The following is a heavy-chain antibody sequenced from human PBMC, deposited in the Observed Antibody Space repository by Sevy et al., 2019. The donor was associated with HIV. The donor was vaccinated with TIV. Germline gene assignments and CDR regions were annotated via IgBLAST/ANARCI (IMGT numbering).Heavy chain of an antibody. V-gene: IGHV3-7*01. CDR1: GFTFSTYW. Sequence: GGSLRLSCAASGFTFSTYWMTWVRQAPGKGLEWVAYIKQDGTEAYHVDAVRGRFTVSRDNSHKSFFLQMTSLRDEDTAVYYCARGLADWGSFHYSLWGQGTPVTVSS. CDR2: IKQDGTEA. J-gene: IGHJ4*02. CDR3: ARGLADWGSFHYSL. D-gene: IGHD3-16*01.